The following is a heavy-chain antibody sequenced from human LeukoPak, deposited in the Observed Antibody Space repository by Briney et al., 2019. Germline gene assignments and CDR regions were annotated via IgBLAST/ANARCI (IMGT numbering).Heavy chain of an antibody. D-gene: IGHD3-22*01. V-gene: IGHV3-21*04. Sequence: PGGSLRLSCAASGFTFSSYSMNWVRQAPGKGLEWVSSISSSSNYIYYADSVKGRFTISRDNAKNSLYLQMNSLRAEDTALYYCARADSTGYFLGHFDYWGQGTLVTVSS. CDR1: GFTFSSYS. J-gene: IGHJ4*02. CDR2: ISSSSNYI. CDR3: ARADSTGYFLGHFDY.